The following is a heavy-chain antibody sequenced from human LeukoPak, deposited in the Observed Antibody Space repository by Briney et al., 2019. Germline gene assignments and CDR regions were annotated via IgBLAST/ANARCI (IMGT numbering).Heavy chain of an antibody. D-gene: IGHD4-17*01. CDR1: GGSFSGYY. V-gene: IGHV4-34*01. CDR3: ARWGDTVTTVSGWFDP. CDR2: INHSGST. Sequence: PSETLSLTCAVYGGSFSGYYWSWIREPPGKGLEWIGEINHSGSTNYNPSLKSRVTISVDTSKNQFSLKLSSVTAADTAVYYCARWGDTVTTVSGWFDPWGQGTLVTVSS. J-gene: IGHJ5*02.